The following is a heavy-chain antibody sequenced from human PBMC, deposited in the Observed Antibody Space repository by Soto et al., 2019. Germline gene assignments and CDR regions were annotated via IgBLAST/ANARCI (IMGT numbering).Heavy chain of an antibody. CDR3: ARDSVRDHLYYYYGMDV. CDR1: GFIFRNYW. D-gene: IGHD2-21*02. Sequence: SLRLSCAASGFIFRNYWMSWVRQAPGKGLEWVANIKQDGGQKYYVDSVKGRFTISRDNAKNSLFLQMNSLRADDTAVYYCARDSVRDHLYYYYGMDVCGQGPKVTVYS. J-gene: IGHJ6*02. V-gene: IGHV3-7*01. CDR2: IKQDGGQK.